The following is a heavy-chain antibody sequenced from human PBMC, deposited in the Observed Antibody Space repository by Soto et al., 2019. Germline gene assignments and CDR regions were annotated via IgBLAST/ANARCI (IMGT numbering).Heavy chain of an antibody. CDR2: INSDGST. CDR1: GFLVNSAY. D-gene: IGHD5-18*01. V-gene: IGHV3-53*01. J-gene: IGHJ4*02. Sequence: EVQLVESGGGLIPPGGSLRLSCAASGFLVNSAYMTWVRQAPGKGLEWLSMINSDGSTLYAESVKGRFTISRDDSKNRLDLQMNSLRAEDTAMYYCARSGYSFVWGYWGQGTLVIATS. CDR3: ARSGYSFVWGY.